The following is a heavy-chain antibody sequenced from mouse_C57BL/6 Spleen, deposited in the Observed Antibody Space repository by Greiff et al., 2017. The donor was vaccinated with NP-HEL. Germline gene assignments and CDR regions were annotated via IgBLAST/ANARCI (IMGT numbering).Heavy chain of an antibody. CDR3: ARWGTVVAYYFDY. J-gene: IGHJ2*01. V-gene: IGHV1-26*01. CDR2: INPNNGGT. D-gene: IGHD1-1*01. Sequence: EVQLQQSGPELVKPGASVKISCKASGYTFTDYYMNWVKQSHGKSLEWIGDINPNNGGTSYNQKFKGKATVTVDKSSSTAYMELLSLTSEDSAVYYCARWGTVVAYYFDYWGQGTTLTVSS. CDR1: GYTFTDYY.